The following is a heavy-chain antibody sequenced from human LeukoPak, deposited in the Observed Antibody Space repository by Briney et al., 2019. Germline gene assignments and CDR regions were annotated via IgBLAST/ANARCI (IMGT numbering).Heavy chain of an antibody. Sequence: SETLSLTCAVYGGSFSGYYWSWIRQPPGKGLEWIGEINHSGSTNYNPSLKSRVTISVDTSKNQFPLKLSSVTAADTAVYYCARGTIRFARSGFGYWGQGTLVTVSS. V-gene: IGHV4-34*01. CDR1: GGSFSGYY. CDR3: ARGTIRFARSGFGY. J-gene: IGHJ4*02. D-gene: IGHD3-10*01. CDR2: INHSGST.